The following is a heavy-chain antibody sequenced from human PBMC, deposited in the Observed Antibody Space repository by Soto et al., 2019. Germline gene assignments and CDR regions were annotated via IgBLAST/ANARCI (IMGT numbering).Heavy chain of an antibody. Sequence: PSETLSLTCTVSGSSISSSSYYWRWIRQPPGKGLEWIGSIYYSGSTYYNPSLKSRVTISVDTSKNQFSLKLSSVTAADTAVYYCARHSLRRSSGYAFDIWGQGTMVT. CDR2: IYYSGST. D-gene: IGHD6-19*01. CDR1: GSSISSSSYY. J-gene: IGHJ3*02. CDR3: ARHSLRRSSGYAFDI. V-gene: IGHV4-39*01.